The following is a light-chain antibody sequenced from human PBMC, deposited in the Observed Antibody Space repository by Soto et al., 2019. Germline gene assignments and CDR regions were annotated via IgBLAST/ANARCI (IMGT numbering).Light chain of an antibody. CDR1: NIGSKS. CDR3: QVWDSSSDPV. J-gene: IGLJ2*01. Sequence: SYELTQPPSVSVAPGKKARITCGGNNIGSKSVHWYQQKPGQAPVLVIYYDSDRPSGIPERFSGSNSGNTATLTISRVEAGDEADYYCQVWDSSSDPVFGGGTKLTVL. CDR2: YDS. V-gene: IGLV3-21*04.